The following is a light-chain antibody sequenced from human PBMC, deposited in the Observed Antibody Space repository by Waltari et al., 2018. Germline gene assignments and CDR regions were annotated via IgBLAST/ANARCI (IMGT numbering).Light chain of an antibody. J-gene: IGLJ2*01. V-gene: IGLV1-47*01. CDR2: RNN. Sequence: QSVLTQPPSASGTPGQRVTISCSGSSSNIGSNYVYWYQQLPGTAPKLLIYRNNQRPSGVPDRFSGSKPGTSASLAISGLRSEDEADYDCAAWDDSLSGPVCGGGTKLTVL. CDR1: SSNIGSNY. CDR3: AAWDDSLSGPV.